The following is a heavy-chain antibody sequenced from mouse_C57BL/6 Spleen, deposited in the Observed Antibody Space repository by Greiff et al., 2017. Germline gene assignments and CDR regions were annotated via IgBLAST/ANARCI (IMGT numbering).Heavy chain of an antibody. Sequence: QVQLKQPGAELVMPGASVKLSCKASGYTFTSYWMHWVKQRPGQGLEWIGEIDPSDSYTNYNQKFKGKSTLTVDKSSSTAYMQLSSLTSEDSAVYYCARGRGNSDYWGQGTTLTVSS. J-gene: IGHJ2*01. D-gene: IGHD2-1*01. CDR3: ARGRGNSDY. V-gene: IGHV1-69*01. CDR2: IDPSDSYT. CDR1: GYTFTSYW.